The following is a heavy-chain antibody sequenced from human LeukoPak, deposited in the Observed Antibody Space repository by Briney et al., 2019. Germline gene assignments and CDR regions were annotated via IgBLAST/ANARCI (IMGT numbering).Heavy chain of an antibody. V-gene: IGHV4-39*01. Sequence: SETLSLTCTVSGGSISSSSYYWGWIRQPPGKGLEWIGSIYYSGSTYYNPSLKSRVTMSVDTSKNQFSLKLSSVTAADTAVYYCARHSGYCSGGSCYPNWFDPWGQGTLVTVSS. J-gene: IGHJ5*02. CDR2: IYYSGST. CDR3: ARHSGYCSGGSCYPNWFDP. D-gene: IGHD2-15*01. CDR1: GGSISSSSYY.